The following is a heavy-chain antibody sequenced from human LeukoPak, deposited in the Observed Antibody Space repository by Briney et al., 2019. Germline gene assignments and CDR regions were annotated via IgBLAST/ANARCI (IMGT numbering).Heavy chain of an antibody. V-gene: IGHV1-3*04. CDR3: ARVPLHDASGRYYPH. CDR1: GYTFTSYG. J-gene: IGHJ1*01. CDR2: INTGNGNT. D-gene: IGHD1-26*01. Sequence: ASVKVSCKASGYTFTSYGISWVRQAPGQGLEWMGWINTGNGNTKSSQKFQDRVTLTRDTSASTAYMELNSLSSEDTAVYFCARVPLHDASGRYYPHWGQGTLVTVSS.